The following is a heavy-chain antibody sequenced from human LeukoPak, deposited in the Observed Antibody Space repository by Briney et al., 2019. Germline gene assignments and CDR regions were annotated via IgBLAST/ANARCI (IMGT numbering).Heavy chain of an antibody. CDR1: GYTFTSYY. CDR3: AREDISRLLYY. D-gene: IGHD2-21*02. CDR2: INPSGGST. V-gene: IGHV1-46*01. J-gene: IGHJ4*02. Sequence: ASVKVSCKASGYTFTSYYMHWVRQAPGQGLEGMGIINPSGGSTSYAQKFQGRVTMTRDTSTSTIYMELSSLRSEDTAVYYCAREDISRLLYYWGQGTLVTVSS.